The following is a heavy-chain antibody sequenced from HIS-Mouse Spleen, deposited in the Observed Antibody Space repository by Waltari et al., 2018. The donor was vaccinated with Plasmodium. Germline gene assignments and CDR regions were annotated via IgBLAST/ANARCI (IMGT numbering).Heavy chain of an antibody. D-gene: IGHD4-17*01. V-gene: IGHV3-53*01. Sequence: EVQLVESGGGLIQPGGSLRLSCAASGFTVSSNYMSWVAQAPGKGLEWVSVIYSGGSTYYADSVKGRFTISRDNSKNTLYLQMNSLRAEDTAVYYCASKTTVTNHAFDIWGQGTMVTVSS. CDR1: GFTVSSNY. CDR3: ASKTTVTNHAFDI. J-gene: IGHJ3*02. CDR2: IYSGGST.